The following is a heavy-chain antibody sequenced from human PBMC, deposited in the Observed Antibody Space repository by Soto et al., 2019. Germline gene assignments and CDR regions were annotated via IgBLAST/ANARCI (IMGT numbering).Heavy chain of an antibody. J-gene: IGHJ6*02. CDR1: GGTFSSCA. Sequence: SVKVSCKASGGTFSSCAISWVRQAPGQGLEWIGGIIPIFGTANYAQKFQGRVTITADESTSTAYMELSSLRSEDTAVYYCARDNRLLERLRPLYVMDVWGQGTTVTVSS. CDR2: IIPIFGTA. CDR3: ARDNRLLERLRPLYVMDV. V-gene: IGHV1-69*13. D-gene: IGHD1-1*01.